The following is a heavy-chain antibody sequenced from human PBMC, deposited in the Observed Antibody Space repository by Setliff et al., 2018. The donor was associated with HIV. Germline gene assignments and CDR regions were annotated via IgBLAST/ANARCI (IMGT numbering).Heavy chain of an antibody. V-gene: IGHV4-61*09. CDR3: ATGTASTGTGVGY. Sequence: SETLSLTCSVSGDSISGGRYYWSWIRQPAGKGLEWIGHIYTSESANYNPSLQNRVTISIDTSNNQLSLKVSSVTAADTAVYFCATGTASTGTGVGYWGQGTLVTVSS. CDR1: GDSISGGRYY. D-gene: IGHD6-13*01. CDR2: IYTSESA. J-gene: IGHJ4*02.